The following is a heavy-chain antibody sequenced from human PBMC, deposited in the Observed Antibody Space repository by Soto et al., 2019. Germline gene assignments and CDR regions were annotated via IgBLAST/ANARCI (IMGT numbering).Heavy chain of an antibody. V-gene: IGHV3-7*01. CDR1: GFTFSWYW. Sequence: EVQLVESGGGLVQPGGSLRLSCVDSGFTFSWYWMSWVRQAPGKGLEWVANIKQDGSEKHYVDSVKGRFTISRDNAKISLYLQMSSRRAEDTAVYYCARVVGATNTLHNWGQGTLVTVSS. J-gene: IGHJ4*02. CDR2: IKQDGSEK. CDR3: ARVVGATNTLHN. D-gene: IGHD1-26*01.